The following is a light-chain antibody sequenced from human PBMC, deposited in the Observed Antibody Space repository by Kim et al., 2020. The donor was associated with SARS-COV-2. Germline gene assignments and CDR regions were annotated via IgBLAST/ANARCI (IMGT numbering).Light chain of an antibody. CDR2: VGTGGIVG. V-gene: IGLV9-49*01. J-gene: IGLJ3*02. CDR1: SGYSNYK. CDR3: GADHGSGSNFVRV. Sequence: QPVLTQQPSASASLGASVTLTCTLSSGYSNYKVDWYQQRPGKGPRFVMRVGTGGIVGSKGDGIPDRFSVLGSGLNRYLTIKNIQEEDESDYHCGADHGSGSNFVRVFGGGTQLTVL.